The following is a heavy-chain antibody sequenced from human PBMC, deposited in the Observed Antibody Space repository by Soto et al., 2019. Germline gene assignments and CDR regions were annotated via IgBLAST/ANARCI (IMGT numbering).Heavy chain of an antibody. CDR1: GFTFNSRC. V-gene: IGHV3-23*01. D-gene: IGHD2-2*01. CDR3: ATRGDDVVVVPAAMGYYFYAMDV. Sequence: PGGSLRLSCVASGFTFNSRCMSWVRQAPGKGLEWVSSISGVGYTTYYAVSMEGRFTISRDNSKNTLYLQMNSLRADDTAVYYCATRGDDVVVVPAAMGYYFYAMDVWGLGTTVTVS. J-gene: IGHJ6*02. CDR2: ISGVGYTT.